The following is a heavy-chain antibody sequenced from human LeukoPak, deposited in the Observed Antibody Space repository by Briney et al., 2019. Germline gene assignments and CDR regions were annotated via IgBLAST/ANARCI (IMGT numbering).Heavy chain of an antibody. Sequence: GGSLRLSCAASGFTFSHYWMTWVRQAPGKGLQWVANIKQDGSEQYYLDSVKGRFIISRDDAKSSMNLQVNRLRAEDTAVYYCARGDLLGLTTGHFDYWGQGTLVTVSS. CDR2: IKQDGSEQ. D-gene: IGHD4-11*01. CDR1: GFTFSHYW. V-gene: IGHV3-7*03. J-gene: IGHJ4*02. CDR3: ARGDLLGLTTGHFDY.